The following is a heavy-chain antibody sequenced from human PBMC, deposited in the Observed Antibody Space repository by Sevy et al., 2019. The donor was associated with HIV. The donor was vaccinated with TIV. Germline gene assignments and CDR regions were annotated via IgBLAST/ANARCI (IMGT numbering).Heavy chain of an antibody. V-gene: IGHV3-23*01. CDR2: ISGSGTRT. Sequence: GGSLRLSCAVSGFSFDSYGMTWVRQAPGKGLEWVSGISGSGTRTYYADSVKGRFIISRDNSKNTLYLQMNSLRREDTAIYCCAKGGGGHYDPDEIGYYFYYYNMDVWGKGTTVTVSS. J-gene: IGHJ6*03. CDR3: AKGGGGHYDPDEIGYYFYYYNMDV. D-gene: IGHD3-22*01. CDR1: GFSFDSYG.